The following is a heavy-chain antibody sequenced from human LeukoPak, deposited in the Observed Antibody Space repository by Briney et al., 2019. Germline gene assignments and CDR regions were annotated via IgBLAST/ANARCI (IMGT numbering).Heavy chain of an antibody. D-gene: IGHD3-22*01. V-gene: IGHV4-39*01. Sequence: SETLSLTCTVSGGSISSSSYYWGWLRQPPGKGLEWIGSIYYSGSTYYNPSLKSRVTISVDTSKNQFSLNLSSVTAADTAVYFCARLYYDSSGYYQICYFDYWGQGTLVTVSS. J-gene: IGHJ4*02. CDR1: GGSISSSSYY. CDR3: ARLYYDSSGYYQICYFDY. CDR2: IYYSGST.